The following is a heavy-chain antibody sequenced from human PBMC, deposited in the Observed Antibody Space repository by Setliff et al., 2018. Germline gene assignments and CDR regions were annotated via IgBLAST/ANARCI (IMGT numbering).Heavy chain of an antibody. CDR1: GYTFTNYG. D-gene: IGHD6-19*01. J-gene: IGHJ4*02. CDR3: ARVTIAVAGYFDF. CDR2: IGAYNGNT. V-gene: IGHV1-18*01. Sequence: ASVKVSCKASGYTFTNYGVTWVRQAPGQGLEWMGWIGAYNGNTYNAHKFQGRVTMASDTSTSTAYMELRSLRSDDTAVYYCARVTIAVAGYFDFWGQGTLVTVSS.